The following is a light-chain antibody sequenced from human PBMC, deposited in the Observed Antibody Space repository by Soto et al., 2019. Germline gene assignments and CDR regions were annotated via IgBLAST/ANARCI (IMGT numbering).Light chain of an antibody. CDR3: QQYKSYWT. CDR1: QNINSW. V-gene: IGKV1-5*03. CDR2: KAS. J-gene: IGKJ1*01. Sequence: DTQITRSASTLSASLGDRVTITCRASQNINSWLAWYQQKPGKAPNLLIYKASSLENGVPSRFSGSGSGTEFTLTISSLQPDDFATYYCQQYKSYWTFGQGTKVDIK.